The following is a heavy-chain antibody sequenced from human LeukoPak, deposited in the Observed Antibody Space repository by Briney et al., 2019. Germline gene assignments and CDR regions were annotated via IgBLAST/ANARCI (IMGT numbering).Heavy chain of an antibody. V-gene: IGHV4-38-2*02. D-gene: IGHD2-2*01. CDR3: ARGRYCSSTSCYSHNWFDP. CDR1: GYSISSGYY. J-gene: IGHJ5*02. Sequence: PSETLSLTCTVSGYSISSGYYWGWIRQPPGKGLEWIGSIYHSGSTYYNPSLKSRVTISVDTSKNQFSLKLSPVTAADTAVYYCARGRYCSSTSCYSHNWFDPWGQGTLVTVSS. CDR2: IYHSGST.